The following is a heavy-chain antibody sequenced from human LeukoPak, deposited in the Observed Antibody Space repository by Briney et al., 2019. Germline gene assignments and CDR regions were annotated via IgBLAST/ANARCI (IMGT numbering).Heavy chain of an antibody. CDR3: ARRTMGATADY. J-gene: IGHJ4*02. V-gene: IGHV3-21*01. Sequence: GGSLRLSCEASGFTFSSYSMNWVRQAPGKGLEWVSSIRSSSDYIYYADSLRGRITISRDNAKNSLYLQMNSLRAEDTAVYYCARRTMGATADYWGQGTLVTVSS. CDR1: GFTFSSYS. D-gene: IGHD1-26*01. CDR2: IRSSSDYI.